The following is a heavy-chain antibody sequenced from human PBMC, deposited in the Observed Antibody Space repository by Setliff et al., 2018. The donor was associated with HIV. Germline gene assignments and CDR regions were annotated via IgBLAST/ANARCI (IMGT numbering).Heavy chain of an antibody. V-gene: IGHV4-34*01. D-gene: IGHD3-10*01. J-gene: IGHJ4*02. Sequence: SETLSLTCAVYGGSFNDYYWTWIRQPPGKGLEWIGEIDHSGDIKYHASLKSRVTISKDTSKNQISLKLRSVTAADTAVYYCARGLNYYGSGSYLPLGYWGQGTLVTISS. CDR2: IDHSGDI. CDR3: ARGLNYYGSGSYLPLGY. CDR1: GGSFNDYY.